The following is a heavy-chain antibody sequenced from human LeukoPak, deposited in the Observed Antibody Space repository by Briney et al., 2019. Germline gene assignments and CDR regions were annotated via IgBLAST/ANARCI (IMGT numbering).Heavy chain of an antibody. CDR1: GYTFTGHY. V-gene: IGHV1-2*02. Sequence: ASVKVSCKASGYTFTGHYMHWVRQAPGQGLEWMGWINPNSGGTNYAQKFQGRVTMTRDTSISTAYMELSRLRSDDTAVYYCARLGVAAAGQDYWGQGTLVTVSS. CDR3: ARLGVAAAGQDY. J-gene: IGHJ4*02. D-gene: IGHD6-13*01. CDR2: INPNSGGT.